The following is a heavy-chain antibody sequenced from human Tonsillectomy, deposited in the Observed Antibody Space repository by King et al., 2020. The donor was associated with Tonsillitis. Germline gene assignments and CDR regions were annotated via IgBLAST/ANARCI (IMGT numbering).Heavy chain of an antibody. Sequence: QLQESGPGLVKPSETLSLICTVSGGSVSSGSYYWSWIRQPPGKGLEWIGYIYYSGSTNYNPSLKSRVTISVDTSKNQFSLKLSSVTAADTAVYYCAREARDLDVWGQGTTVTVSS. V-gene: IGHV4-61*01. CDR1: GGSVSSGSYY. CDR2: IYYSGST. CDR3: AREARDLDV. J-gene: IGHJ6*02.